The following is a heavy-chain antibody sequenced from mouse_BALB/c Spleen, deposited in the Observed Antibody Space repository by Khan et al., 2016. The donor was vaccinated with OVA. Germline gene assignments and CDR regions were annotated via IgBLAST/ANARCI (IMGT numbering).Heavy chain of an antibody. CDR2: IYPSDIYT. V-gene: IGHV1-69*02. CDR3: TREAYGYAMDY. J-gene: IGHJ4*01. Sequence: QVQLQQPGAELVRPGASVKLSCKASGYTFTSYWINWVKQRPGQGLEWIGNIYPSDIYTNYNQKFQDRATLTVDKSSSTAYMQLSSPTSEDSAVYYCTREAYGYAMDYWGQGTSVTVSS. CDR1: GYTFTSYW. D-gene: IGHD1-1*02.